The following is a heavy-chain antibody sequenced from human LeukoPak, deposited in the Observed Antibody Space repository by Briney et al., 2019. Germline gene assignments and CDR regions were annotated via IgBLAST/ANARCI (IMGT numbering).Heavy chain of an antibody. CDR1: GFTFDDYD. CDR3: ARDPFCSSPAGCYFEDWFDP. J-gene: IGHJ5*02. Sequence: PGGSLRLSCAASGFTFDDYDMSWVRQVPGKGLEWVSGITWNGDETGYADSVKGRFAISRDNTKNSLYLQMSSLRAEDTALYYCARDPFCSSPAGCYFEDWFDPWGPGTLVTVSS. V-gene: IGHV3-20*04. CDR2: ITWNGDET. D-gene: IGHD2-15*01.